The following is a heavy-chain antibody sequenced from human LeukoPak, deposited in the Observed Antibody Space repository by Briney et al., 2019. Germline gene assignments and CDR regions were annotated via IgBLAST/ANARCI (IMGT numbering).Heavy chain of an antibody. D-gene: IGHD2-21*02. V-gene: IGHV1-24*01. CDR2: FDPEDGET. CDR1: GYTLTELS. CDR3: ARASDYCGGDCRNWFDP. J-gene: IGHJ5*02. Sequence: ASVKVSCKVSGYTLTELSMHWVRQAPGKGLEWMGGFDPEDGETIYAQKFQGRVTMTEDTSTDTAYMELSSLRSEDTAVYYCARASDYCGGDCRNWFDPWGQGTLVTVSS.